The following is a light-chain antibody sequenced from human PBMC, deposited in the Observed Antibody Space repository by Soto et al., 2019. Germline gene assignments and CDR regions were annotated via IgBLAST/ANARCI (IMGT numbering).Light chain of an antibody. CDR1: QTVTSNY. J-gene: IGKJ1*01. CDR2: GAS. CDR3: QQYNNWPWT. Sequence: EIVLTQSPGTLSLSPVERSTLSCVASQTVTSNYLAWYQQKPGQAPRLLIFGASIRVTGIPDRFIGSGSGTDFTLTISRLEPEDFAVYYCQQYNNWPWTFGQGTKVDIK. V-gene: IGKV3-20*01.